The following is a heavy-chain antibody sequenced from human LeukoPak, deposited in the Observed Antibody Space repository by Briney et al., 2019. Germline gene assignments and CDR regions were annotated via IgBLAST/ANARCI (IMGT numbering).Heavy chain of an antibody. J-gene: IGHJ5*02. CDR1: GFTFSSCA. V-gene: IGHV3-23*01. CDR2: ITGSGGNT. Sequence: GGSLRLSCAASGFTFSSCAMSWVRQAPGKGLEWVSTITGSGGNTYYADSVKGRFTISRDNSKNTLYLQMNSLRAEDTAIYYCAKESPVAATGRSWFDPWGQGTLVTVSS. D-gene: IGHD6-13*01. CDR3: AKESPVAATGRSWFDP.